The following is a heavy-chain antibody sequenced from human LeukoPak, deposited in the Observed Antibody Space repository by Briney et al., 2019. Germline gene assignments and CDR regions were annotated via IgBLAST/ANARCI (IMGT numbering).Heavy chain of an antibody. Sequence: PSETLSLTCTVSGGSISSYCWSWIRQPPGKGLEWIGYIYYSGSTNYNPSLKSRVTISVDTPKNQFSLKLSSVTAADTAVYYCAGGQYYYDSSGYYPPVYWGQGTLVTVSS. CDR2: IYYSGST. J-gene: IGHJ4*02. CDR3: AGGQYYYDSSGYYPPVY. D-gene: IGHD3-22*01. V-gene: IGHV4-59*01. CDR1: GGSISSYC.